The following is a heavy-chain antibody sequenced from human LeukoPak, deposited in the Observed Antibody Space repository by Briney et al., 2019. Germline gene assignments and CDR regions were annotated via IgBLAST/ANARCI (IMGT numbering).Heavy chain of an antibody. D-gene: IGHD3-10*01. CDR1: GGSFSGYH. CDR3: ARVLPSRRVLWFGELSINNWFDP. J-gene: IGHJ5*02. V-gene: IGHV4-34*01. CDR2: IDHSEST. Sequence: SETLSLTCAVYGGSFSGYHWSWIRQPPGKGLEWIGEIDHSESTNYNPSFKSRITISVDTSKNQFSLKLSSVTAADTAVYYCARVLPSRRVLWFGELSINNWFDPWGQGTLVTVSS.